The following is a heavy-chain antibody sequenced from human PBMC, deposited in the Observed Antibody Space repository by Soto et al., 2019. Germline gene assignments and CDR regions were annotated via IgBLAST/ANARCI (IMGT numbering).Heavy chain of an antibody. CDR3: ARDPSIRRSGSWFAP. CDR2: IYYSGST. J-gene: IGHJ5*02. CDR1: GGSICSYY. D-gene: IGHD3-10*01. Sequence: SETLSLTCTVSGGSICSYYWSWIRQPPGKGLEWIGYIYYSGSTNYNPSLKSRVTISVDTSKNQFSLKLSSVTAADTAVYYCARDPSIRRSGSWFAPWGQGTLVT. V-gene: IGHV4-59*01.